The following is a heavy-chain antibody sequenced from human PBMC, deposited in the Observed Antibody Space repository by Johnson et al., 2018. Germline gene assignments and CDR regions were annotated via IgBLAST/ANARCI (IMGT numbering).Heavy chain of an antibody. CDR1: GFTFNIYW. CDR3: TKPRQYGSGSYQNYFDS. J-gene: IGHJ4*02. Sequence: VQLQESGGGLVQPGGSLRLSCAASGFTFNIYWMHWVRQTPGKGLVWVSRISGDGSSTDYADSVKGRFTISRDNAKNTVYLQMNSPKSEDTAVYYCTKPRQYGSGSYQNYFDSWGQGTLVTVSS. CDR2: ISGDGSST. V-gene: IGHV3-74*01. D-gene: IGHD3-10*01.